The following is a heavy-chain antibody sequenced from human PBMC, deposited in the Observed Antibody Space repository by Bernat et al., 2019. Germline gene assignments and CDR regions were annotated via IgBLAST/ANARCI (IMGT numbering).Heavy chain of an antibody. V-gene: IGHV1-69*06. CDR1: GGTFSSYA. J-gene: IGHJ6*02. CDR2: IIPIFGTA. D-gene: IGHD6-13*01. Sequence: QVQLVQSGAELKKPGSSVKVSCKASGGTFSSYAISWVRQAPGQGLEWMGGIIPIFGTANYAQKFQGRVTITADKSTSTAYMELSSLRSEDTAVYYCARGGGRAAAGKYGYYYGMDVWGQGTTVTVSS. CDR3: ARGGGRAAAGKYGYYYGMDV.